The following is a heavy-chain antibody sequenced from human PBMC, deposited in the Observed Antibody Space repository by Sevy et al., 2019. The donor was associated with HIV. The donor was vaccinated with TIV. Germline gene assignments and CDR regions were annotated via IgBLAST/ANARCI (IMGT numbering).Heavy chain of an antibody. CDR3: ARGPGQLVAVDY. D-gene: IGHD6-6*01. CDR2: INSDGSST. J-gene: IGHJ4*02. V-gene: IGHV3-74*01. CDR1: GFTFSSYW. Sequence: GGSLRLSCAASGFTFSSYWMHWVRQAPGKGLVWVSRINSDGSSTSYAESVKGRFTMSRDNAKNTLYLQMNSLRAEDTAVYYCARGPGQLVAVDYWGQGTLVTVSS.